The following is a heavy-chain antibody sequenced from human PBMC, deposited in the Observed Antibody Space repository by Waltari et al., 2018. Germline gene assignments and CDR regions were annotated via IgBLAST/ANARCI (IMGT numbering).Heavy chain of an antibody. CDR2: INDSGNT. CDR1: GASFNGYY. V-gene: IGHV4-34*01. J-gene: IGHJ4*02. D-gene: IGHD2-15*01. Sequence: QVQLQQWGAGLMKPSETLSLTCAVYGASFNGYYWSWVRQTPGKGLEWIGEINDSGNTNYNPSLKTRVSMSVDTSKNQFSLKLTSVTAADTAVYYCARHGRIRAVALIDSWGQGTLVTVSS. CDR3: ARHGRIRAVALIDS.